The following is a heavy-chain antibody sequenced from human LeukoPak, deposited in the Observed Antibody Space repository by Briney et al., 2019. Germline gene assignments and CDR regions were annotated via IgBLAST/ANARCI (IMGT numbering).Heavy chain of an antibody. CDR1: EFTFRSYD. Sequence: GGSLRLSCVASEFTFRSYDMHWVRQAPGKGLEWVAVISYDGSNKDYADSVKGRFTISRDNYKNTLYLQMNSLRAEDTAVYYCAMETNSEAGGFDYWGQGTLVTVSS. CDR2: ISYDGSNK. J-gene: IGHJ4*02. CDR3: AMETNSEAGGFDY. D-gene: IGHD1-1*01. V-gene: IGHV3-30*03.